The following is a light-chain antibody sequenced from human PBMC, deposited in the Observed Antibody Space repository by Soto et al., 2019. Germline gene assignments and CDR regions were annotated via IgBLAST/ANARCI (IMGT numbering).Light chain of an antibody. CDR1: QSVLYSSNNKTY. V-gene: IGKV4-1*01. CDR2: GAS. Sequence: DIVMTQSPDSLAVALGERATIHCNCSQSVLYSSNNKTYLAWYQHKPGRPPRLFSYGASSRATDIPDRFSGGGSGTEFTLTIIRLEPEDFAVYYCQQYGSSPWTFGQGTKVDIK. J-gene: IGKJ1*01. CDR3: QQYGSSPWT.